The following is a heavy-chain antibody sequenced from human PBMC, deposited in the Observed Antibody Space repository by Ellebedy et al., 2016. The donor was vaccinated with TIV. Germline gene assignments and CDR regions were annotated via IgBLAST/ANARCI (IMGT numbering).Heavy chain of an antibody. Sequence: GESLKISCAASGFTFSNYAMSWVRQPPGKGLEWVSTLSDSGDSTYYADSVKGRFTISRDNSENTLYPQMNSLRAEDTAIYYCAKDVQYQLLFRFDAFDIWGQGTLVAVSS. CDR2: LSDSGDST. V-gene: IGHV3-23*01. CDR3: AKDVQYQLLFRFDAFDI. CDR1: GFTFSNYA. D-gene: IGHD2-2*01. J-gene: IGHJ3*02.